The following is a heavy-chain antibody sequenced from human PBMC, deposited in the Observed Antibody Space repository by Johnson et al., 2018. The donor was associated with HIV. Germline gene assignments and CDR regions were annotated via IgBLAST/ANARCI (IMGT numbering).Heavy chain of an antibody. Sequence: QVQLVESGGGLVKPGGSLRLSCAVSGFTFSDHYMSWIRQAPGKGLEWVSYISSSGSTIYYADSVKGRFTISRDNAKNSLYLQMNSLRAEDTAVYYCARDHSSSWYRGFGGAFDIWGQGTMVTVSS. CDR3: ARDHSSSWYRGFGGAFDI. V-gene: IGHV3-11*04. CDR2: ISSSGSTI. J-gene: IGHJ3*02. CDR1: GFTFSDHY. D-gene: IGHD6-13*01.